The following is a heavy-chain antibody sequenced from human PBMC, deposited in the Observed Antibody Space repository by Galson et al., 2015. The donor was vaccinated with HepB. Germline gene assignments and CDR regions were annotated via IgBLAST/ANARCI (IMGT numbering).Heavy chain of an antibody. D-gene: IGHD3-10*01. J-gene: IGHJ6*02. CDR3: AKLDYYGSGGPPRGGYYYYYGMDV. V-gene: IGHV3-30*18. CDR1: GFTFSSYG. CDR2: ISYDGSNK. Sequence: SLRLSCAASGFTFSSYGMHWVRQAPGKGLEWVAVISYDGSNKYYADSVKGRFTISRDNSKNTLYLQMNSLRAEDTAVYYCAKLDYYGSGGPPRGGYYYYYGMDVWGQGTTVTVSS.